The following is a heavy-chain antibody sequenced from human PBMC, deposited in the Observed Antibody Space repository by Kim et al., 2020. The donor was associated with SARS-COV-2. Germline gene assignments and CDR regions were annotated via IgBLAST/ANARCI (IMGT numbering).Heavy chain of an antibody. J-gene: IGHJ5*02. CDR1: GGSFSGYY. CDR2: INHSGST. D-gene: IGHD2-15*01. CDR3: ARGGIRGIVVVVAATRWFDP. Sequence: SETLSLTCAVYGGSFSGYYWSWIRQPPGKGLEWIGEINHSGSTNYNPSLKSRVTISVDTSKNQFSLKLSSVTAADTAVYYCARGGIRGIVVVVAATRWFDPWGQGTLVTVSS. V-gene: IGHV4-34*01.